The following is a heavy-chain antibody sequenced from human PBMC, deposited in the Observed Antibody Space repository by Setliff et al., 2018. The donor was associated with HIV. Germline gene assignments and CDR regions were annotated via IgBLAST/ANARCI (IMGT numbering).Heavy chain of an antibody. D-gene: IGHD5-18*01. CDR2: VYLNGET. J-gene: IGHJ6*02. Sequence: SETLSLTCTVSGGSINSGTYYWGWVRQPPGKGLEWIGSVYLNGETFNNPSLRSRVTISVDTSKNQFSLKLSSVTAADTAVYYCAGGYIQLWSNIYYYGMDVWGQGTTVTVSS. CDR3: AGGYIQLWSNIYYYGMDV. CDR1: GGSINSGTYY. V-gene: IGHV4-39*01.